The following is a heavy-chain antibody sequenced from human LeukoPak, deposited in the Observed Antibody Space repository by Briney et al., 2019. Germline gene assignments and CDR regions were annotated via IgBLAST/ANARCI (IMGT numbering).Heavy chain of an antibody. V-gene: IGHV3-7*01. J-gene: IGHJ4*02. CDR1: GFTFSSHW. CDR3: ARDPQGYSSSWFDY. Sequence: GGSLRLSCVASGFTFSSHWMSWVRQAPGKGLEWVANIKQDGTQKYYADSVKGRFTISRDNSKNTLYLHMNSLRAEDTAVYYCARDPQGYSSSWFDYWGQGTLVTVSS. D-gene: IGHD6-13*01. CDR2: IKQDGTQK.